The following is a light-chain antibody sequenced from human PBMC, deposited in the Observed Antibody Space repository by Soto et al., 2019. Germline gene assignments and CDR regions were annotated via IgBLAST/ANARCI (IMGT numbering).Light chain of an antibody. CDR2: DNN. V-gene: IGLV1-51*01. CDR1: SSNIGNNY. CDR3: ATWDSSLSAWL. J-gene: IGLJ3*02. Sequence: QSVLTQPPSVSAAPGQKVTISCSGGSSNIGNNYVSWYQQVAGTAPKLLIFDNNKRPSGIPDRFSGSKSGTSATLGIAGLQTGYAADYYCATWDSSLSAWLFGGGTKLPVL.